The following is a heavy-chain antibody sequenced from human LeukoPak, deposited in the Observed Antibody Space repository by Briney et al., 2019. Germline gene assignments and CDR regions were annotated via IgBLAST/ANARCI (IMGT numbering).Heavy chain of an antibody. J-gene: IGHJ5*02. Sequence: PSETLSLTCAVYGGSFSGYYWSWIRQPPGKGLEWIGEINHSGSTNYNPSLKSRVTISVDTSKNQFPLKLSSVTAADTAVYYCARVKFPVDPWGQGTLVTVSS. CDR3: ARVKFPVDP. V-gene: IGHV4-34*01. CDR2: INHSGST. CDR1: GGSFSGYY.